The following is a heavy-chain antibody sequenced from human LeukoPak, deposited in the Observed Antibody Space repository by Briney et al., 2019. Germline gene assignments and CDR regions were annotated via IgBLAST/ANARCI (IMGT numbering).Heavy chain of an antibody. J-gene: IGHJ4*02. CDR1: GFTFSTYS. CDR3: ARIYYDSSGYRLFDY. CDR2: ISYEDGTNK. V-gene: IGHV3-30*03. Sequence: GGSLRLSCAASGFTFSTYSMNWVRQAPGKGLEWVAAISYEDGTNKYYADSVKGRFTISRDNSKTTLFLQMNSLRAEDTAVYYCARIYYDSSGYRLFDYWGQGTLVTVSS. D-gene: IGHD3-22*01.